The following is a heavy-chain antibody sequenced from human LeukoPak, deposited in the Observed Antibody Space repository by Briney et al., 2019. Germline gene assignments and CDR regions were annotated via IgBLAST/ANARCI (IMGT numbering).Heavy chain of an antibody. CDR1: GFTFSS. V-gene: IGHV3-48*01. J-gene: IGHJ4*02. CDR2: ISSSSSTI. CDR3: ARSMMTTVISFDY. D-gene: IGHD4-17*01. Sequence: GGSLRLSCAASGFTFSSMNWVRQAPGKGLEWASYISSSSSTIYYADSVKGRFTISRDNAKNSLYLQMNSLRAEDTAVYYCARSMMTTVISFDYWGQGTLVTVSS.